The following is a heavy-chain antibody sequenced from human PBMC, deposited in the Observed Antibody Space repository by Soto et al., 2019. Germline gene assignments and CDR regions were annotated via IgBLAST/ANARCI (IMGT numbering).Heavy chain of an antibody. CDR3: ARWSGYSYGYAYYYYGMDV. J-gene: IGHJ6*02. D-gene: IGHD5-18*01. CDR2: INHSGST. CDR1: GGSFSGYY. Sequence: LSLTCAVYGGSFSGYYWSWIRQPPGKGLEWIGEINHSGSTNYNPSLKSRVTISVDTSKNQFSLKLSSVTAADTAVYYCARWSGYSYGYAYYYYGMDVWGQGNTVTVSS. V-gene: IGHV4-34*01.